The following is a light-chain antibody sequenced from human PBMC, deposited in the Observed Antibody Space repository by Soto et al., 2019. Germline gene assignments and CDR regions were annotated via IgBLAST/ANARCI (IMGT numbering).Light chain of an antibody. CDR3: SSVAGGQFV. Sequence: QSALTQPPFASGSPGQSVTISCTGTSSDVGYYNYVSWYQQHPGRAPTLMIYEVSERPSGVPARFSGSKSGNTAYLTVSGLPAEDEADYCCSSVAGGQFVFGTGTKLTVL. V-gene: IGLV2-8*01. CDR2: EVS. CDR1: SSDVGYYNY. J-gene: IGLJ1*01.